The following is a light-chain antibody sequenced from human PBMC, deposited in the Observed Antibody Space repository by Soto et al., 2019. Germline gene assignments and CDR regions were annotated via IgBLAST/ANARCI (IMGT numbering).Light chain of an antibody. CDR3: QQSYSSSPIT. Sequence: DIQLTQSPSSLSASVGDRVTMTCRASETISTFLNWYQHKPGKAXKLLISASSRLRSGVPSRFSGSGSGTDFTLTIDSLRPEDFAYYYCQQSYSSSPITFGPGTRLEIK. CDR2: ASS. V-gene: IGKV1-39*01. CDR1: ETISTF. J-gene: IGKJ5*01.